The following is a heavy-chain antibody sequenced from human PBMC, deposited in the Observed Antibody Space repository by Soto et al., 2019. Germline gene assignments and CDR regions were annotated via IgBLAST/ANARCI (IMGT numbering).Heavy chain of an antibody. CDR1: GYTFTSYG. J-gene: IGHJ6*02. Sequence: ASVKVSCKASGYTFTSYGISWVRQAPGQGLEWMGWISAYNGNTNYAQKLQGRVTMTTDTSTSTAYMELRSLRSDDTAVYYCARVVPREVRGVILYYGMDVWGQGTTVTVSS. CDR2: ISAYNGNT. CDR3: ARVVPREVRGVILYYGMDV. D-gene: IGHD3-10*01. V-gene: IGHV1-18*01.